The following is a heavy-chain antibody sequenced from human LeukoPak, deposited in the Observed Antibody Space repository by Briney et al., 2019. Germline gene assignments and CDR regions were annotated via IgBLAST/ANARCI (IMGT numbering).Heavy chain of an antibody. J-gene: IGHJ3*02. CDR2: IYYSGST. CDR1: GGSISSYY. V-gene: IGHV4-59*01. Sequence: SETLSLTCTVSGGSISSYYWSWIRQPPGKGLEWMGYIYYSGSTNYNPSLKSRVTISVDTSKNQFSLKLSSVTAADTAVYYCARPGSSGWYVGAFDIWGQGTMVTVSS. D-gene: IGHD6-19*01. CDR3: ARPGSSGWYVGAFDI.